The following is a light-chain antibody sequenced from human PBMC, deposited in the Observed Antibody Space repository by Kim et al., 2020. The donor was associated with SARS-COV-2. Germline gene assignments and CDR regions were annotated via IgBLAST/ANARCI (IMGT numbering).Light chain of an antibody. CDR1: SGHNSYA. V-gene: IGLV4-69*01. CDR3: QTWGTGILV. J-gene: IGLJ3*02. CDR2: LNSDGSH. Sequence: QLVLTQSPSASASLEASVKLTCTLSSGHNSYAIAWHQQQPEKGPRYLMKLNSDGSHTKGDGIPDRFSGSSSGAERYLTISSLQSEDEADYYCQTWGTGILVFGGGTQLTVL.